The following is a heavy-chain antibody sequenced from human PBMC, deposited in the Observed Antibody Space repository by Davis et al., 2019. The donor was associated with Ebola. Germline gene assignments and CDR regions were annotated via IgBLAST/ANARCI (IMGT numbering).Heavy chain of an antibody. V-gene: IGHV3-74*01. Sequence: HTGGSLRLSCAASGFTFSSYSMNWVRQAPGKGLVWVSRINSDGRTTAYADSVKGRFTISRDNAKNTLYLQMNTLRAEDTAVYYCARLWFGELCLDYWGQGTLVTVSS. J-gene: IGHJ4*02. CDR1: GFTFSSYS. D-gene: IGHD3-10*01. CDR3: ARLWFGELCLDY. CDR2: INSDGRTT.